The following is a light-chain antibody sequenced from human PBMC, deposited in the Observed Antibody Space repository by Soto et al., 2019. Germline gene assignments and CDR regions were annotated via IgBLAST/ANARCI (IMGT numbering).Light chain of an antibody. Sequence: DLQMTQSPSSLSASIGDRVTITCQASQDISTYLNWYQQRPGKAPQLLIYDASNLETGVPSRFSGSGSGKDFVFTISSLQPEDIATYYCQQYENLITFGQGTRVDIK. J-gene: IGKJ5*01. V-gene: IGKV1-33*01. CDR2: DAS. CDR1: QDISTY. CDR3: QQYENLIT.